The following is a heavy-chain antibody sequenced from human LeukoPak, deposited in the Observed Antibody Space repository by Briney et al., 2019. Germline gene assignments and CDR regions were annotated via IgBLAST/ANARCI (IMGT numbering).Heavy chain of an antibody. D-gene: IGHD3-22*01. CDR3: ARGGSSGYYLWFDP. J-gene: IGHJ5*02. CDR2: ISAYNGNT. V-gene: IGHV1-18*04. Sequence: ASVKVSCKASGYTFTGYYMHWVRQAPGQGLEWMGWISAYNGNTNYAQKLQGRVTMTTDTSTSTAYMELRSLRSDDTAVYYCARGGSSGYYLWFDPWGQGTLVTVS. CDR1: GYTFTGYY.